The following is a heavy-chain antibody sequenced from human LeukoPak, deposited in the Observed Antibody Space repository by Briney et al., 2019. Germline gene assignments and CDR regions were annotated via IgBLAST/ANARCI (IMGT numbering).Heavy chain of an antibody. CDR2: IKQDGSEK. CDR3: ARDSSSWPEYFQH. D-gene: IGHD6-13*01. J-gene: IGHJ1*01. V-gene: IGHV3-7*01. Sequence: GGSLRLSCAASGFTFSSYWMSWVRQAPGEGLEWVANIKQDGSEKYYVDSVKGRFTISRDNAKNSLYLQMNSLRAEDTAVYYCARDSSSWPEYFQHWGQGTLVTVSS. CDR1: GFTFSSYW.